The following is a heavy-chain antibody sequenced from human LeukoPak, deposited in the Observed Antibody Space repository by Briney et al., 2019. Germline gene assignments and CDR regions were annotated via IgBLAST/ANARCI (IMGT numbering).Heavy chain of an antibody. CDR1: GYSFTSYW. V-gene: IGHV5-51*01. CDR2: IYPGDSDT. D-gene: IGHD1-14*01. CDR3: ARNHGGDTTYDRFDP. J-gene: IGHJ5*02. Sequence: GESLKISCKGSGYSFTSYWIGWVRQMPGKGLEWMGIIYPGDSDTRYSPSFQGQVTISADESISTAYLQWSSLKASDTAMYYCARNHGGDTTYDRFDPWGQGTLVTVSS.